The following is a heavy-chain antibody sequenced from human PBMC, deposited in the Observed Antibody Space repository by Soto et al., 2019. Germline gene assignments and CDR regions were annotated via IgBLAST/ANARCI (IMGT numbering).Heavy chain of an antibody. CDR2: IRRKAYGGTT. CDR1: GVSLGDYV. CDR3: TRAGIVLVPVATGGNYYYYGMDV. J-gene: IGHJ6*02. D-gene: IGHD2-2*01. V-gene: IGHV3-49*03. Sequence: GGSLRLSCTTSGVSLGDYVMSWFRQAPGKGLEWVGFIRRKAYGGTTEYAASVKGRFTISRDESKSIAYLQMNSLKTEDTAVYYCTRAGIVLVPVATGGNYYYYGMDVWGQGTTVTSP.